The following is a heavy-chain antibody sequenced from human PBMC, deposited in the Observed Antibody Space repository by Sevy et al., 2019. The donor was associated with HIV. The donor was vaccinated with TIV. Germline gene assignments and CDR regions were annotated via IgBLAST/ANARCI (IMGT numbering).Heavy chain of an antibody. D-gene: IGHD4-17*01. CDR1: GFTFSSYA. J-gene: IGHJ4*02. CDR2: LIGSGGRT. CDR3: AKDGHDYGDFYFNY. V-gene: IGHV3-23*01. Sequence: GGSLRLSCAASGFTFSSYAMSWVRQSPGKGLEWVSCLIGSGGRTYYAESVKGRFTISRDNAKNTLYLQMNNLRAEDTAVYYCAKDGHDYGDFYFNYWGQGTLVTVSS.